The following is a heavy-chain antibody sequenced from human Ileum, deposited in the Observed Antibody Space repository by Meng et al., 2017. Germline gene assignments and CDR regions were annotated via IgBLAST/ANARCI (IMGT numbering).Heavy chain of an antibody. CDR1: GFTFSAYS. D-gene: IGHD5-12*01. CDR3: AGFSYSGYGLGY. CDR2: ITYSVGSI. Sequence: GGALRLSSAASGFTFSAYSMNWVRQAPATGLEWVSGITYSVGSIYYSDSVKGRFTISRDNSKNTLYLQMNSLIAEDTAVYSGAGFSYSGYGLGYWGQETLVTVSS. V-gene: IGHV3-23*01. J-gene: IGHJ4*02.